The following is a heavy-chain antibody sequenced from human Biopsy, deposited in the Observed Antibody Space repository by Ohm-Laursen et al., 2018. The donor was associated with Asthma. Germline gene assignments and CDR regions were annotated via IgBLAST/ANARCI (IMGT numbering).Heavy chain of an antibody. V-gene: IGHV3-30*03. J-gene: IGHJ6*02. Sequence: SLRLSCTASGFTFSSFGMHWVRQTPAKGLEWVAVISFDGSNKYYADSVKGRFTISRDNSKNTLYLQMTSLSAEDSAVYYCARVDGVVEAATRLGGIDVWGQGTTVTVS. CDR1: GFTFSSFG. D-gene: IGHD2-15*01. CDR3: ARVDGVVEAATRLGGIDV. CDR2: ISFDGSNK.